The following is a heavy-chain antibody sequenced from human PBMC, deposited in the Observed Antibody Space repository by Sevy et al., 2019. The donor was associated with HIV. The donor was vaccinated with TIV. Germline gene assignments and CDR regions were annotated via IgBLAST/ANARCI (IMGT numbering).Heavy chain of an antibody. Sequence: GGCLRLSCAASGFTFNMYWMTWVRQAPGKGLEWVANIKEDGSERNYLDSVKGRFTISRDNAKESLYLQINSLRAEDTAVYYCAGHCSGGSCYSLLPHYYYGMDVWGQGTTVTVSS. CDR2: IKEDGSER. V-gene: IGHV3-7*01. CDR1: GFTFNMYW. J-gene: IGHJ6*02. CDR3: AGHCSGGSCYSLLPHYYYGMDV. D-gene: IGHD2-15*01.